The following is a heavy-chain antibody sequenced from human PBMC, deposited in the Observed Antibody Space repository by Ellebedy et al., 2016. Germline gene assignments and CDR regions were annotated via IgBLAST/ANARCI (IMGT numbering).Heavy chain of an antibody. J-gene: IGHJ3*02. V-gene: IGHV3-23*01. CDR1: GFTFSSYA. D-gene: IGHD2-2*01. CDR2: IDTSGTST. Sequence: GESLKISCAASGFTFSSYAMNWVRQAPGKGLEWVSVIDTSGTSTYYADSVKGRFTISRDNSKNTLYLQMNSLRAEDTAVYYCAKDGGLGRNCVSVSCYSNAFDIWGQGTMVTVSS. CDR3: AKDGGLGRNCVSVSCYSNAFDI.